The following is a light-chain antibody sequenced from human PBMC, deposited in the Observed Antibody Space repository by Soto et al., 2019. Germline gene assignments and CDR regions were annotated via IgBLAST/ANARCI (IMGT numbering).Light chain of an antibody. Sequence: DIVMTQSPDSLAVSLGERATINCKSSQSLLCSANSKNYLAWHQQKPGQPPKLLIYWASTRESGVPDRFSGSGSGTDFALIISNLQAEDVAVYYCQQCYSTPWTFGQGTKVEIK. J-gene: IGKJ1*01. CDR1: QSLLCSANSKNY. V-gene: IGKV4-1*01. CDR3: QQCYSTPWT. CDR2: WAS.